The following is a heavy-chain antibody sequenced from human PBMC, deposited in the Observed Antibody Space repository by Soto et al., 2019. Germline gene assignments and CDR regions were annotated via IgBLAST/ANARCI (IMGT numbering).Heavy chain of an antibody. V-gene: IGHV3-15*07. Sequence: EVQLVESGGGLVKPGGSLRLSCAASGFSISNAWMHWVRQAPGKGLEWVGRVKSKADGGTADYAAPVKGRFTISRDDSTNTQYLQMNSPKMEDTAVYYCNTYPDFWGGHTPLWGQGTLVTVSS. CDR2: VKSKADGGTA. J-gene: IGHJ4*02. CDR1: GFSISNAW. D-gene: IGHD3-3*01. CDR3: NTYPDFWGGHTPL.